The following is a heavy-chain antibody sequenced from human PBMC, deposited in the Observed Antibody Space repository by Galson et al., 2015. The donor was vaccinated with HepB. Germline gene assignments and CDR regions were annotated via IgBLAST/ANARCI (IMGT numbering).Heavy chain of an antibody. CDR2: ISWNSGNM. Sequence: SLRLSCAASIFTFDDYAMHWVRQAPGKGLEWVSGISWNSGNMGYADSVKGRFTISRDNAKNSLYLQMNSLRAEDTALYYCAKDRGTDWFSSRDGGFDIWGQGTMVTVSS. CDR3: AKDRGTDWFSSRDGGFDI. CDR1: IFTFDDYA. J-gene: IGHJ3*02. D-gene: IGHD3-9*01. V-gene: IGHV3-9*01.